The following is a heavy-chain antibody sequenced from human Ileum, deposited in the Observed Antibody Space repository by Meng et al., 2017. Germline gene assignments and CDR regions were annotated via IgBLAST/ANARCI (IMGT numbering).Heavy chain of an antibody. CDR3: ARDHWGSLDY. CDR1: GASVTTSHYQ. D-gene: IGHD7-27*01. J-gene: IGHJ4*02. V-gene: IGHV4-61*01. Sequence: QGPLQESGPGLVRPSETLSLICTVSGASVTTSHYQWGWIRQPPGKGLEWIGYASTNYNPSLKSRLTISLDTSKNQVSLKLTSVTAADTAVYYCARDHWGSLDYWGQGILVTVSS. CDR2: AST.